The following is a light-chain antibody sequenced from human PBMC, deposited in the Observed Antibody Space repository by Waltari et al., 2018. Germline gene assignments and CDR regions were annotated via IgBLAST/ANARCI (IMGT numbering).Light chain of an antibody. CDR2: GAS. CDR1: QSVRSNS. V-gene: IGKV3-20*01. Sequence: EIVLTQSPGTLSLSPGERATLSCRASQSVRSNSLAWYQQKPGQAPRLLIYGASSRATGIPDRFSGSGSGTDFTLTITRLEPEDFAVYYCQHYGNSPKTFGQGTKVEIK. J-gene: IGKJ1*01. CDR3: QHYGNSPKT.